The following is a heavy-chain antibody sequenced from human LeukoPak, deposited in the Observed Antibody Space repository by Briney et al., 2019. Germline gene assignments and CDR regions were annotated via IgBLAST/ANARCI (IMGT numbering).Heavy chain of an antibody. CDR1: GFTFSSYG. J-gene: IGHJ4*02. CDR3: ARERSIVATFDY. CDR2: IWYDGSNK. D-gene: IGHD5-12*01. V-gene: IGHV3-33*01. Sequence: GGSLRLSCAASGFTFSSYGMHWVRQAPGKGLEWVAVIWYDGSNKYYADSVKGRFTISRDNSKNTLYLQMNSLRAEDTAVYYCARERSIVATFDYWGREPWSPSPQ.